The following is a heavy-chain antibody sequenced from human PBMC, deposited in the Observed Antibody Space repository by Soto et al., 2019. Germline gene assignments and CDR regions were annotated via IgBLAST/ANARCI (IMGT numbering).Heavy chain of an antibody. J-gene: IGHJ4*02. V-gene: IGHV3-30-3*01. CDR2: ISYDGSNK. CDR3: ARDEKGYSSSWYIDY. Sequence: QVQLVESGGGVVQPGRSLRLSCAASGFTFSSYAMHWVRQAPGKGLEWVAVISYDGSNKYYADSVKGRFTISRDNSKNTLYLQMNSLRAEDTAVYYCARDEKGYSSSWYIDYWGQGTLVTVSS. D-gene: IGHD6-13*01. CDR1: GFTFSSYA.